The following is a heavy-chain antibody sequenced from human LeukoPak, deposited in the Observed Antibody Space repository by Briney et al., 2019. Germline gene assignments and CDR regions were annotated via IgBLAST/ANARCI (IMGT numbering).Heavy chain of an antibody. Sequence: PGGSLRLSCAASGFTFDDYAMHWVRQAPGKGLEWVSGISWNSGSIGYADSVKGRFTISRDNAKNSLYLQMNSLRAEDTAVYYCARDVGNSYYDFWSGYSTFDYWGQGTLVTVSS. CDR2: ISWNSGSI. CDR1: GFTFDDYA. CDR3: ARDVGNSYYDFWSGYSTFDY. V-gene: IGHV3-9*01. J-gene: IGHJ4*02. D-gene: IGHD3-3*01.